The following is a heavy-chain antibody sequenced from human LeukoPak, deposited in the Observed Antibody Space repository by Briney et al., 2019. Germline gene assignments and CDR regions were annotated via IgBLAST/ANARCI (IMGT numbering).Heavy chain of an antibody. V-gene: IGHV1-8*03. J-gene: IGHJ4*02. D-gene: IGHD3-22*01. CDR2: MNPNSGNT. Sequence: ASVKVSCKASGYTFTSYDINWVRQATGQGLEWMGWMNPNSGNTGYAQKFQGRVTITRNTSISTAYMELSSLRSEDTAVYYCATVLHYYDSSGYRDIFDYWGQGTLVTVSS. CDR3: ATVLHYYDSSGYRDIFDY. CDR1: GYTFTSYD.